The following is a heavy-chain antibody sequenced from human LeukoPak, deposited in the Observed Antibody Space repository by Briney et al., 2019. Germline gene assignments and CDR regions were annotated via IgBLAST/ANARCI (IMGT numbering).Heavy chain of an antibody. V-gene: IGHV4-39*07. CDR3: ARAPRIAAAGRRPAPPDY. Sequence: SETLSLTCTVSGGSISSSSYYWGWIRQPPGKGLGWIGEINHSGSTNYNPSLKSRVTISVDTSKNQFSLKLSSVTAADTAVYYCARAPRIAAAGRRPAPPDYRGQGTLVTVSS. CDR2: INHSGST. D-gene: IGHD6-13*01. CDR1: GGSISSSSYY. J-gene: IGHJ4*02.